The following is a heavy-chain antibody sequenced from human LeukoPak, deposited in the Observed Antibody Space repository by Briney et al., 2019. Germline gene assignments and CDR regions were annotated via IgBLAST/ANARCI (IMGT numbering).Heavy chain of an antibody. V-gene: IGHV3-43D*04. J-gene: IGHJ4*02. Sequence: GGSLRLSCAASGFTFDYYAMHWVRQAPGKGLEWVSLISWDGGSTYYADSVKGRFTISRDNSKNTLYLQMNSLRAEDTAVYYCARDLMGARGYWGQGTLVTVSS. CDR2: ISWDGGST. CDR3: ARDLMGARGY. D-gene: IGHD1-26*01. CDR1: GFTFDYYA.